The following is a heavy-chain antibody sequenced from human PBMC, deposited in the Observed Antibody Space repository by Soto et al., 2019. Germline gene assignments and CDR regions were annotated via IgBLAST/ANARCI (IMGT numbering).Heavy chain of an antibody. Sequence: EVRLLESGGGLIQPGGSLRLSCAASGFTFSSYVMSWVRQAPGTGLEWVSGISGSGTNTYYADSVKGRFTISRDNSKNTLYLQMPSLRAEDTAEYYCAKDNSPYSGYNSFDYWDEGTLVTVAS. CDR3: AKDNSPYSGYNSFDY. CDR1: GFTFSSYV. CDR2: ISGSGTNT. D-gene: IGHD5-12*01. J-gene: IGHJ4*02. V-gene: IGHV3-23*01.